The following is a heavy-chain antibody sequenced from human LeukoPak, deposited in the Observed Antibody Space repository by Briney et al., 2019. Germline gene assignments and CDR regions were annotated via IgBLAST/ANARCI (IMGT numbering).Heavy chain of an antibody. CDR3: SRGLDSRKLGY. D-gene: IGHD3-22*01. CDR1: GASFSNGDQY. J-gene: IGHJ4*02. V-gene: IGHV4-31*03. CDR2: IHPSGTL. Sequence: SETLSLTCTVSGASFSNGDQYWNWIRQSPGRGLEWIGSIHPSGTLYNNPSLESRVTISIDTSKNQFSLNLNSVTAADTAVYFCSRGLDSRKLGYWGQGTLVTVSS.